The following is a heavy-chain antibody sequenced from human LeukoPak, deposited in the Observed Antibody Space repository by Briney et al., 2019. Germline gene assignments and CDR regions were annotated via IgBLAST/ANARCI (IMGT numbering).Heavy chain of an antibody. CDR1: GFTFSSYG. V-gene: IGHV3-30*02. CDR2: IRNDGSKK. CDR3: AKEGWLQSWDY. J-gene: IGHJ4*02. D-gene: IGHD5-24*01. Sequence: PGGSLRLSCTASGFTFSSYGMHWVLQAPGKGLEWAAFIRNDGSKKYDADSVKGRFTISIDNSKNTLYLQMNSLRAEDTAVYYCAKEGWLQSWDYWGQGTLVTVSS.